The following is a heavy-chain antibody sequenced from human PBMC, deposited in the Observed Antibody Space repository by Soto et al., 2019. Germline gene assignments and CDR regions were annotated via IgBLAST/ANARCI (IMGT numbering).Heavy chain of an antibody. CDR3: ARDRHYFCSGRPPPFST. CDR2: IYYSGST. D-gene: IGHD3-10*01. CDR1: GGSITSGGYC. Sequence: QVQLQESGPGLVKPSQTLSLTCTVSGGSITSGGYCWTWIRQHPVKGLEWMGHIYYSGSTSYNPSLKCRITISIDTSKHPFSLQLSSVSAADTAVYYFARDRHYFCSGRPPPFSTWGQGTLVTLSS. J-gene: IGHJ1*01. V-gene: IGHV4-31*03.